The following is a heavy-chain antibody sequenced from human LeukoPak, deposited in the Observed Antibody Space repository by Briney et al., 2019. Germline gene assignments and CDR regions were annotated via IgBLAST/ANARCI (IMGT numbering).Heavy chain of an antibody. J-gene: IGHJ4*02. CDR2: ISAYNGNT. V-gene: IGHV1-18*01. Sequence: ASVKVSCKASGYTFTSYGISWVRQAPGQGLEWMGWISAYNGNTNYAQKLQGRVTMTTDTSTSTAYMELRSLRSDDTAVYYCASAPLSLWFGGLYYFDYWGQGTLVTVSS. D-gene: IGHD3-10*01. CDR1: GYTFTSYG. CDR3: ASAPLSLWFGGLYYFDY.